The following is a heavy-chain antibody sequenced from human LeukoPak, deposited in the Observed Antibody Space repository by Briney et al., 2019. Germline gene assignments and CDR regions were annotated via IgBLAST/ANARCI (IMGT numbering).Heavy chain of an antibody. CDR1: GGSISSGSYF. V-gene: IGHV4-61*02. D-gene: IGHD6-19*01. CDR2: IHTSGSA. Sequence: PSETLSLTCTVSGGSISSGSYFWTWIRQPAGKGLEWIGRIHTSGSAKYNPSLESRVTMSIDTSKNQFSLKLSSVTAADTAVYYCASLIAVAGSDYWGQGTLVTVSS. J-gene: IGHJ4*02. CDR3: ASLIAVAGSDY.